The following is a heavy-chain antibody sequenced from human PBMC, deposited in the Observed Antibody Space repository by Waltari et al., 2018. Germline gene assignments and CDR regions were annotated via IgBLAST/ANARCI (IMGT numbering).Heavy chain of an antibody. CDR3: ARDQATVAATGDAFDF. CDR2: VHGSGGST. CDR1: GDSINTNY. V-gene: IGHV4-4*07. D-gene: IGHD2-15*01. Sequence: QVQLQESGPGLVKPSETLSLTCAVSGDSINTNYWSWVRQVSGEGLEWIGRVHGSGGSTDYNPCLKSRVTISTDTSKNQLSLRLTSVTAADTAVYYCARDQATVAATGDAFDFWGQGLRVTVSS. J-gene: IGHJ3*01.